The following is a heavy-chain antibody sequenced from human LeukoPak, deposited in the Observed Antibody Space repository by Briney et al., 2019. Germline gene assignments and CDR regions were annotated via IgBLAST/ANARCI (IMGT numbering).Heavy chain of an antibody. V-gene: IGHV4-4*08. CDR3: ARDDSGIAAAGGVY. CDR2: IYTSGST. CDR1: GGSISSYY. D-gene: IGHD6-13*01. J-gene: IGHJ4*02. Sequence: SETLSLTCTVSGGSISSYYWSWIRHPPWQGLDRIGRIYTSGSTNYNPSLTGRVTISVDTSKNQFSLKLSSVTAADTAVYYCARDDSGIAAAGGVYWGQGTLVTVSS.